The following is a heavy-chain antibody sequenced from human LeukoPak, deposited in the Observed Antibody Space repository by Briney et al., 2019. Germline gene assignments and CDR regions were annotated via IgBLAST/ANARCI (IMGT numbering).Heavy chain of an antibody. CDR1: GGTFSSYA. Sequence: ASVKVSCKAPGGTFSSYAISWVRQAPGEGLEWMGGIIPIFGTANYAQKFQGRVTITADESTSTAYMELSSLRSEDTAVYYCARVLRYFDWLLAAGAFDIWGQGTMVTVSS. CDR2: IIPIFGTA. D-gene: IGHD3-9*01. J-gene: IGHJ3*02. V-gene: IGHV1-69*13. CDR3: ARVLRYFDWLLAAGAFDI.